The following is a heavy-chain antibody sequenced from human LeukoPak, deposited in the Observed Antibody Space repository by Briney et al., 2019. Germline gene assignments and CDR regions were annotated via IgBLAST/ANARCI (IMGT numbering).Heavy chain of an antibody. CDR2: ISYNGST. CDR3: ARDSRSYYDSRGYYGTFDY. Sequence: PSETLSLSCTVSGVSLISYYWSWVRQPPGKGLEWIGDISYNGSTNYSRCLKSRVTISIDTSKNQISLKQNYVTAADTAVYYCARDSRSYYDSRGYYGTFDYWGQGTLVTVSS. D-gene: IGHD3-22*01. V-gene: IGHV4-59*01. CDR1: GVSLISYY. J-gene: IGHJ4*02.